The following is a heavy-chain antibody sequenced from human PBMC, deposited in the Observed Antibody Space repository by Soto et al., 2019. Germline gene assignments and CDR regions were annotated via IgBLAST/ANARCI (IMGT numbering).Heavy chain of an antibody. J-gene: IGHJ4*02. Sequence: ASVKVSCKASGYTLTSYGISWVRQAPRQGLEWMGWISAYNGNTNYAQKLQGRVTMTTDTSTSTAYMELRSLRSDDTAVYYCARSEPHYDFWSGYYSWGQGTLVTVSS. CDR2: ISAYNGNT. D-gene: IGHD3-3*01. V-gene: IGHV1-18*01. CDR3: ARSEPHYDFWSGYYS. CDR1: GYTLTSYG.